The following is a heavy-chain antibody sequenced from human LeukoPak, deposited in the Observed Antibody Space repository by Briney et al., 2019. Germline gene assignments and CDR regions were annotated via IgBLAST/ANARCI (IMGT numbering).Heavy chain of an antibody. CDR2: IYSSGST. D-gene: IGHD6-13*01. V-gene: IGHV4-4*07. Sequence: PSETLSLTCTVSGDSISNYYWSWIRQPAGKGLEWIGRIYSSGSTNYTHSLKSRVTMSVDTSKNQFSLKVSSVTAADTAVYHCAREAAAGTFYFDYWGQGTLVTVSS. CDR3: AREAAAGTFYFDY. CDR1: GDSISNYY. J-gene: IGHJ4*02.